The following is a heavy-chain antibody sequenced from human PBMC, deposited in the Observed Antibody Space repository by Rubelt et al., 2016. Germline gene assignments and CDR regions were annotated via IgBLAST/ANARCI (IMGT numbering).Heavy chain of an antibody. D-gene: IGHD6-13*01. CDR1: GYTFTSYA. V-gene: IGHV1-3*01. J-gene: IGHJ5*02. Sequence: QVQLVQSGAEVKKPGASVKVSCKASGYTFTSYAMHWVRQAPGQRLEWMGWINAGNGNTKYSQKFQGRVTITRDTSASTAYMELSSLGSEDTAVYYCASMYSSSWYRGWFDPWGQGTLVTVSS. CDR3: ASMYSSSWYRGWFDP. CDR2: INAGNGNT.